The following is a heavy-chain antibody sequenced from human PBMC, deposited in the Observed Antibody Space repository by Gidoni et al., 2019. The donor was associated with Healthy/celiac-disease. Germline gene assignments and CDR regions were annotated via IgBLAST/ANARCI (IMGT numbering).Heavy chain of an antibody. Sequence: QVQLVQSGAEVKKPGSSVKVSCKASGGTFSSYAISWVRQAPGQGLEWMRRIIPILGIANYAQKFQGRVTITADKSTSTAYMELSSLRSADTAVYYCARVLGYYDSSGYLTDAFDIWGQGTMVTVSS. V-gene: IGHV1-69*04. J-gene: IGHJ3*02. CDR1: GGTFSSYA. D-gene: IGHD3-22*01. CDR2: IIPILGIA. CDR3: ARVLGYYDSSGYLTDAFDI.